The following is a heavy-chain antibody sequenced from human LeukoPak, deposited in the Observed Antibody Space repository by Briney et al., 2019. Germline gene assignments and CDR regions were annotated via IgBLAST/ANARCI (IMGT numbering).Heavy chain of an antibody. CDR1: GYTFTSYG. Sequence: ASVKVSCKASGYTFTSYGISGVRQAPGQGLEWMGWISAYNGNTNYAQKLQGRVTMTTDTSTSTAYMELRSLRSDDTAVYYCARDGGKYYYDSSGYPHDAFDIWGQGTMVTVSS. D-gene: IGHD3-22*01. J-gene: IGHJ3*02. CDR2: ISAYNGNT. V-gene: IGHV1-18*01. CDR3: ARDGGKYYYDSSGYPHDAFDI.